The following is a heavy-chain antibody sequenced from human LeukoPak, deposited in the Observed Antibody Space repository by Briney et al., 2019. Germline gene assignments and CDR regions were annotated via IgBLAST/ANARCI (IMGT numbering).Heavy chain of an antibody. D-gene: IGHD3-22*01. V-gene: IGHV3-21*01. CDR3: ARSYDSSGFDY. Sequence: GGSLRLSCAASGFTFSSYSMNWVRQAPGKGLEWVSSISSSSSYIYYADSVKGRFTISRDDSKNTLYLQMNSLRAEDTAVYYCARSYDSSGFDYWGQGTLVTVSS. CDR2: ISSSSSYI. CDR1: GFTFSSYS. J-gene: IGHJ4*02.